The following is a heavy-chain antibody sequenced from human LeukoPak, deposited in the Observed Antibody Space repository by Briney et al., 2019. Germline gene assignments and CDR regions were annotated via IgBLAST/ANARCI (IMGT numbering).Heavy chain of an antibody. CDR2: ISWNSGSI. D-gene: IGHD2-21*02. V-gene: IGHV3-9*01. CDR3: ASDPYYFDY. Sequence: GGSLRLSCAASGFTFDDYAMHWVRQAPGKGLEWVSGISWNSGSIGYADSVKGRFTISRDNAKNSLYLQMNSLRAEDTAVYYCASDPYYFDYWGQGTLVTVSS. J-gene: IGHJ4*02. CDR1: GFTFDDYA.